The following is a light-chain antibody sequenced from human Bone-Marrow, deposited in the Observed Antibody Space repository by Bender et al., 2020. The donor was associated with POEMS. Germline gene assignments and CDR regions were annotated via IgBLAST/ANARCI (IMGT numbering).Light chain of an antibody. Sequence: QSALTQPASVSGSPGQSITISCTGTSSDIGRYNYVSWYQQHPGKAPKLLIFDVTDRPSGVSHRFSGSKSGNTASLTISGLQTDDEADYYCTSLTTANSWVFGGGTRVTVL. CDR1: SSDIGRYNY. CDR2: DVT. CDR3: TSLTTANSWV. V-gene: IGLV2-14*01. J-gene: IGLJ3*02.